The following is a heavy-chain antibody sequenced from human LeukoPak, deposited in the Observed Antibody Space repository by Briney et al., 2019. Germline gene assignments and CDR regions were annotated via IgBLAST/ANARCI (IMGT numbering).Heavy chain of an antibody. J-gene: IGHJ4*02. V-gene: IGHV3-33*06. CDR2: IWYDGSNK. CDR1: GFTFSSYG. D-gene: IGHD3-22*01. Sequence: PGRSLRLSCAASGFTFSSYGMHWVRQAPGKGLEWVAVIWYDGSNKYYADSVKGRFTISRDNSKNTLYLQMNSLRDEDTAVYYCAKGDSSGYLDYWGQGTLVTVSS. CDR3: AKGDSSGYLDY.